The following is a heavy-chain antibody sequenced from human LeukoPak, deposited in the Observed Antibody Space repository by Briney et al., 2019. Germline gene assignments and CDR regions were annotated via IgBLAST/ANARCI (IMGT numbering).Heavy chain of an antibody. Sequence: GGSLRLSCAASGFTFSSYGMHWVRQAPGKGLEWVAFIRYDGSNKYYADSVKGRFTISRDNSKNTLYLQMNSLRAEDTAVYYCARDPSGYCSSTSCYSGRTFDYWGQGTLVTVSS. D-gene: IGHD2-2*01. CDR1: GFTFSSYG. CDR3: ARDPSGYCSSTSCYSGRTFDY. V-gene: IGHV3-30*02. J-gene: IGHJ4*02. CDR2: IRYDGSNK.